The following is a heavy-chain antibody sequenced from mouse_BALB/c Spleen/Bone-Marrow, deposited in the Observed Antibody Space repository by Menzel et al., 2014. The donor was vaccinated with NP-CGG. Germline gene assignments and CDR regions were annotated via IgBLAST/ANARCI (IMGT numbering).Heavy chain of an antibody. D-gene: IGHD2-1*01. Sequence: EVKLQESGPELVKPGASVKISCKASGYTFTDYNMHWVKQSHGKSLEWIGYIYPYNGGAGYNQKFKSKATLTVDNSSSTAYMELRGLTSDDSTVYYCARSYGNYDAWFAHWGQGTLVTVSA. CDR2: IYPYNGGA. V-gene: IGHV1S29*02. CDR1: GYTFTDYN. J-gene: IGHJ3*01. CDR3: ARSYGNYDAWFAH.